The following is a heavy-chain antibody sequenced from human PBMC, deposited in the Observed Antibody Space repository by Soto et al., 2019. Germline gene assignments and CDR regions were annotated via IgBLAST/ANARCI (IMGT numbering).Heavy chain of an antibody. CDR3: ARSWETAMVSYYYFDY. Sequence: GGSLRLSCAASGFTFSSYGMHWVRQAPGKGLEWVAVIWYDGSNKYYADSVKGRFTISRDNSKNTLYLQMNSLRAEDTAVYYCARSWETAMVSYYYFDYWGQGTLVTVSS. CDR2: IWYDGSNK. J-gene: IGHJ4*02. D-gene: IGHD5-18*01. V-gene: IGHV3-33*01. CDR1: GFTFSSYG.